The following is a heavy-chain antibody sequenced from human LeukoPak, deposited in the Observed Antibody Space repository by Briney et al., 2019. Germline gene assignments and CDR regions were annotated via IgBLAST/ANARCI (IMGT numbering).Heavy chain of an antibody. CDR3: ARDPATGYFDY. V-gene: IGHV3-21*01. J-gene: IGHJ4*02. CDR2: ISSSSYI. D-gene: IGHD7-27*01. CDR1: GFTFSSYS. Sequence: GGSLRLSCAASGFTFSSYSMNWVRQAPGKGLEWVSSISSSSYIYYADSVKGRFTISRDNAKNSLYLQMNSLRAEDTAVYYCARDPATGYFDYWGQGTLVTVSS.